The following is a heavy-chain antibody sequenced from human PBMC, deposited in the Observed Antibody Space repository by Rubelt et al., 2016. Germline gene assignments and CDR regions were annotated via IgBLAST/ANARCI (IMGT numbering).Heavy chain of an antibody. CDR1: GFTFSSYA. J-gene: IGHJ4*02. CDR2: ISYDGSNK. CDR3: ARDSFAVAGAENPGY. Sequence: QVQLVESGGGVVQPGRSLRLSCAASGFTFSSYAMHWVRQAPGKGLEWVAVISYDGSNKYYADSVKGRFIISRDNSKNTLYLQMNSLRAEDTAVYYCARDSFAVAGAENPGYWGQGTLVTVSS. V-gene: IGHV3-30*04. D-gene: IGHD6-19*01.